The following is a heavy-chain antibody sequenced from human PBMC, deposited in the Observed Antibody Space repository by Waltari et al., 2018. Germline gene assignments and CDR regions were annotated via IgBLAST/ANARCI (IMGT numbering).Heavy chain of an antibody. Sequence: QLELQESGPGLVKPSGTLSLTCDVSGDSMSSTYWWSWVRQSPQKGLEWRGQVHGSGKTNYNPSFASRVTISLDTSNNQFSLKIIFATAADTAMYYCARDRGRGLYLDTWGPGTLVTVSP. D-gene: IGHD2-15*01. CDR3: ARDRGRGLYLDT. CDR2: VHGSGKT. V-gene: IGHV4-4*02. CDR1: GDSMSSTYW. J-gene: IGHJ5*02.